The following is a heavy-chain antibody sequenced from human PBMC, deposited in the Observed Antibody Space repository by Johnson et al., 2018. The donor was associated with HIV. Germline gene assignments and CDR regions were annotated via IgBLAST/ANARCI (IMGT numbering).Heavy chain of an antibody. D-gene: IGHD6-13*01. Sequence: EVQLVESGGGLVQPGGSLRLSCASSGFTFSSYAMSWVRQAPGKGLEWVSAISGSGGSTYYADSVKGRFTISRDNAKNSLDLQRNSLRAEDTALYYCGKQYRSSWYGNAFDIWGQGTMVTVS. CDR2: ISGSGGST. CDR3: GKQYRSSWYGNAFDI. J-gene: IGHJ3*02. CDR1: GFTFSSYA. V-gene: IGHV3-23*04.